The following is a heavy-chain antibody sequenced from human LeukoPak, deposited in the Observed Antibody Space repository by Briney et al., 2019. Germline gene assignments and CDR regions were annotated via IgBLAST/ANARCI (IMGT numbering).Heavy chain of an antibody. CDR1: GYTFTGYY. D-gene: IGHD6-19*01. CDR2: INPNSGGT. V-gene: IGHV1-2*02. J-gene: IGHJ4*02. Sequence: ASVKVSCKASGYTFTGYYMHWVRQAPGQGLERMGWINPNSGGTNYAQKFQGRDTMTRDTSISTAYMELSRLRSDDTAVYYCARDLRSSGWAHPGIWGQGTLVTVSS. CDR3: ARDLRSSGWAHPGI.